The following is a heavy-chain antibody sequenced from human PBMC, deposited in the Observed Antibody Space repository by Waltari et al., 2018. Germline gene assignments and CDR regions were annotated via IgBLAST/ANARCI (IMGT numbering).Heavy chain of an antibody. Sequence: QFQLVQSGAELKKPGSSVTVSCKPVGHTSTPSGVSWVRQAPGQGLEWMGWMSVYNGDTKYAEKFQDRVIMTTDTSTRTIYMELRSLRSDDTAVYFCARRINWGDALDLWGQGTLVTVSS. CDR3: ARRINWGDALDL. J-gene: IGHJ3*01. D-gene: IGHD7-27*01. V-gene: IGHV1-18*01. CDR1: GHTSTPSG. CDR2: MSVYNGDT.